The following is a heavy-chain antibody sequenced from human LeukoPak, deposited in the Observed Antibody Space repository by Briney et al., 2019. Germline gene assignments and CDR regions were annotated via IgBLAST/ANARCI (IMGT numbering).Heavy chain of an antibody. CDR3: ARVVRSYDY. J-gene: IGHJ4*02. Sequence: GGSLRLSCAASGFTASSNYMSWVRQAPGKGLEWVSVIYSGGSAYYADSVKGRFTISRDNSKNTLYLQMNSLRAEDTAVYYCARVVRSYDYWGQGTLVTVSS. CDR1: GFTASSNY. V-gene: IGHV3-53*01. D-gene: IGHD2-2*01. CDR2: IYSGGSA.